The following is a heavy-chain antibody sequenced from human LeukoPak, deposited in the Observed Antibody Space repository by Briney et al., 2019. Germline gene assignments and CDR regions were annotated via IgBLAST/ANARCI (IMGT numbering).Heavy chain of an antibody. D-gene: IGHD4-23*01. CDR1: GYTFTSYD. J-gene: IGHJ6*03. Sequence: GASVKVSCKASGYTFTSYDINWVRQAPGQGLEWMGWMNPNSGNTGYAQKFQGRVTITSNTSISTAYMQLSSLRSEDTAVYYCARGRRTVVTPGYYYYYMDVWGKGTTVSVSS. V-gene: IGHV1-8*03. CDR3: ARGRRTVVTPGYYYYYMDV. CDR2: MNPNSGNT.